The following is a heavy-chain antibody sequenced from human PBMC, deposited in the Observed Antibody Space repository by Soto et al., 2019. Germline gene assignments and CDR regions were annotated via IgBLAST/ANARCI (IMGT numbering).Heavy chain of an antibody. CDR3: ARLNGYYDAFDI. D-gene: IGHD4-17*01. Sequence: GGSLRLSWAAYRFTFSSYSMNWVSQAPGKGLEWVTSISSSSSYTYYADAVMGRFTISRDNAKNSVYRQMNSLRAEDSALYYCARLNGYYDAFDIWGQGTMVTVSS. CDR2: ISSSSSYT. V-gene: IGHV3-21*01. J-gene: IGHJ3*02. CDR1: RFTFSSYS.